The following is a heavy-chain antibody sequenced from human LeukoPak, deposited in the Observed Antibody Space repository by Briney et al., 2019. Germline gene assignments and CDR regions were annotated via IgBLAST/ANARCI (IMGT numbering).Heavy chain of an antibody. CDR1: DGAIAGYS. CDR2: IYYSGDT. J-gene: IGHJ5*02. D-gene: IGHD3-10*01. Sequence: PSETLSLTCTVSDGAIAGYSWSWIRQAPGKGLEWIGYIYYSGDTNYNPSLQSRVTVSVDTSKNRFSLRLTSVSAADTAVYYCVRGPYGSGISNWFDPWGQGTQVIVSS. CDR3: VRGPYGSGISNWFDP. V-gene: IGHV4-59*01.